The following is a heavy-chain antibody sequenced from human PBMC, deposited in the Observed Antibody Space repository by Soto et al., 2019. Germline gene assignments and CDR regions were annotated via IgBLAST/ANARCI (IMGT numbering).Heavy chain of an antibody. CDR2: ISYDGSNK. D-gene: IGHD4-17*01. J-gene: IGHJ4*02. CDR3: AKGKELYGDYSDY. V-gene: IGHV3-30*18. Sequence: QVQLVESGGGVVQPGRSVRLSCAASGFTFSSYGMHWVRQAPGKGLEWVAVISYDGSNKYYADSVKGRFTISRDNSKNTLYLQMNSLRAEDTAVYYCAKGKELYGDYSDYWGQGTLVTVSS. CDR1: GFTFSSYG.